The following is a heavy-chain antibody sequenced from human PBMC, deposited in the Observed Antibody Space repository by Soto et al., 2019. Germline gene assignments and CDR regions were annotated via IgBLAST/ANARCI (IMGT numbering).Heavy chain of an antibody. D-gene: IGHD3-10*01. CDR2: IYHSGST. V-gene: IGHV4-4*02. CDR3: ARRWGEGRVDY. Sequence: QVQLQESGPGLVKPSWTLSLTCAVSGGSISSSNWWSWVRQPPGKGLEWMGDIYHSGSTNDNPSLKSRVTISVDKSRNQFYLKLSSVTAADTDVYYCARRWGEGRVDYWGQGTLVTVSS. J-gene: IGHJ4*02. CDR1: GGSISSSNW.